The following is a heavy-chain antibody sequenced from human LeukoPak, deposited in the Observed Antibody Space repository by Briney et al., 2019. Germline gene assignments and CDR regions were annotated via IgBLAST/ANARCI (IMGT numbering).Heavy chain of an antibody. CDR3: ARDLDYNDNSDYDSFDV. CDR1: GYTFTAYY. Sequence: GASVKVSCKASGYTFTAYYIHWVRQAPGQGLEWMGWVNPNSGGTKYTQNFEGRVTMIRDTSISTAYMEVSRLRSDDTAVYYCARDLDYNDNSDYDSFDVWGQGTMVTVSS. D-gene: IGHD3-22*01. V-gene: IGHV1-2*02. CDR2: VNPNSGGT. J-gene: IGHJ3*01.